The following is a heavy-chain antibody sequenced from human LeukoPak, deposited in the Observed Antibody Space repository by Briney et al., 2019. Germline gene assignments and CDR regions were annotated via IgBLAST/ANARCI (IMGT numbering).Heavy chain of an antibody. D-gene: IGHD3-10*01. CDR2: INHSGST. J-gene: IGHJ2*01. V-gene: IGHV4-34*01. Sequence: PSETLSLTCAVYGXSFSGYYWSWIRQPPGKGLEWIGEINHSGSTNYNPSLKSRVTISVDTSKNQFSLKLSSVTAADTAVYYCARGRYYGSGSYYSPLYWYFDLWGRGTLVTVSS. CDR3: ARGRYYGSGSYYSPLYWYFDL. CDR1: GXSFSGYY.